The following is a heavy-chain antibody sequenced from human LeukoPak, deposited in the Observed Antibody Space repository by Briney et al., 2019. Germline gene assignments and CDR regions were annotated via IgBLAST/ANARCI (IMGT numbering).Heavy chain of an antibody. CDR3: ATSPTGDSPGY. J-gene: IGHJ4*02. Sequence: SVKVSCKASGGTFSNYAISWVRQAPGQGLEWMGGIIPILGTANYAQKFQGRVTITADESTSTAYMELSSLRSDDTAVYYCATSPTGDSPGYWGQGTLVTVSS. CDR1: GGTFSNYA. CDR2: IIPILGTA. D-gene: IGHD2-21*02. V-gene: IGHV1-69*13.